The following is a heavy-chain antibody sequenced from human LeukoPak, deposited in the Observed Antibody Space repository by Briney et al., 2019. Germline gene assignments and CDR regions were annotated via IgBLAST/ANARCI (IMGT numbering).Heavy chain of an antibody. D-gene: IGHD3-10*01. J-gene: IGHJ4*02. CDR1: GGSFSGYY. Sequence: SETLSLTCAVYGGSFSGYYWSRIRQPPGKGLEWIGEINHSGSTNYNPSLKSRVTISVDTSKNQFSLKLSSVTAADTAVYYCARDVWFGAGRTFDYWGQGTLVTVSS. CDR2: INHSGST. CDR3: ARDVWFGAGRTFDY. V-gene: IGHV4-34*01.